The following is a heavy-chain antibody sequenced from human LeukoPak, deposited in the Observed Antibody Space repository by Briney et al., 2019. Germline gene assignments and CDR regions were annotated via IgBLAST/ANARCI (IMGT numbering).Heavy chain of an antibody. CDR3: TRHWSDSSGWYPQSPDFDY. V-gene: IGHV3-73*01. Sequence: PGGSLRLSCAASGFTFSGSAMHWVRQASGKGLEWVGRIRSKANSYATAYAASVKGRFTISRDDSKTTAYLQMNSLKTEDTAVYYCTRHWSDSSGWYPQSPDFDYWGQGTLVTVSS. CDR2: IRSKANSYAT. CDR1: GFTFSGSA. J-gene: IGHJ4*02. D-gene: IGHD6-19*01.